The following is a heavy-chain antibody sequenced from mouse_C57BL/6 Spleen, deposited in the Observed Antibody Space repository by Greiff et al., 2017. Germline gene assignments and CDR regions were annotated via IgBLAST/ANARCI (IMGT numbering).Heavy chain of an antibody. CDR1: GYTFTDYE. CDR3: TREGIY. Sequence: QVQLKESGAELVRPGASVTLSCKASGYTFTDYEMHWVKQTPVHGLEWIGAIDPETGGTAYNQKFKGKAILTADKSSSTAYMELRSLTSEDSAVYYCTREGIYWGQGTTLTVSS. J-gene: IGHJ2*01. V-gene: IGHV1-15*01. CDR2: IDPETGGT.